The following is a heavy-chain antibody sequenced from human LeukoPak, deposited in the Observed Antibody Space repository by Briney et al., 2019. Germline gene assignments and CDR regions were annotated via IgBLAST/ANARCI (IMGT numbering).Heavy chain of an antibody. CDR1: GYTFTGYY. CDR3: ARQRGGHEALDI. V-gene: IGHV1-2*02. J-gene: IGHJ3*02. CDR2: INPDSAGT. D-gene: IGHD6-25*01. Sequence: ASVKVSCKASGYTFTGYYMHWVGQAPGQGLEWMGWINPDSAGTSYAQKFQGRVAMTGDTSISTAYMELSRLRSDDTAVYYCARQRGGHEALDIWGQGTMVTVSS.